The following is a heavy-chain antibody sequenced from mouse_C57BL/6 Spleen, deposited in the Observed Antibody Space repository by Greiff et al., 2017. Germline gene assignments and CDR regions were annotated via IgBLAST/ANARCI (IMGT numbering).Heavy chain of an antibody. CDR2: IYPGSGST. Sequence: VQLQQPGAELVKPGASVKMSCKASGYTFTSYWITWVKQRPGQGLEWIGDIYPGSGSTNYNEKFKSKATLTVDTSSSTAYMQLSSLTSEDSAVYYFAKEVADVGWFAYWGPGTLFTVSA. J-gene: IGHJ3*01. CDR3: AKEVADVGWFAY. V-gene: IGHV1-55*01. CDR1: GYTFTSYW.